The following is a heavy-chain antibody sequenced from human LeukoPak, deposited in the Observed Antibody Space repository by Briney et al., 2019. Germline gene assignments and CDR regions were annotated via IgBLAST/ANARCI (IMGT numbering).Heavy chain of an antibody. D-gene: IGHD6-6*01. V-gene: IGHV3-23*01. CDR2: IRGGGGST. J-gene: IGHJ4*02. CDR3: AKDPRRIGAYSSSSESE. Sequence: GGSWRLPCATTGLTFKSYDITGGRNAQGKGLGWVSPIRGGGGSTYYADSVKGRFTISRDNSKNTLYLQMNSLRAEDTAVYYCAKDPRRIGAYSSSSESEWGQGTLVTVSS. CDR1: GLTFKSYD.